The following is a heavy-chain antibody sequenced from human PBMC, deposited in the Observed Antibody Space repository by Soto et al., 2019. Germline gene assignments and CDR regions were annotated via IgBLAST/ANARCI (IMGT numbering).Heavy chain of an antibody. CDR2: ISYDGSNK. V-gene: IGHV3-30-3*01. Sequence: GGSLRLSCAASGFPFSSYAMHWVRQAPGKGLEWVAVISYDGSNKYYADSVKGRFTISRDNSKNTLYLQMNSLRAEDTAVYYCARELTGPYYYDSSGYPTYHDAFDIWGQGTMVTVSS. D-gene: IGHD3-22*01. J-gene: IGHJ3*02. CDR1: GFPFSSYA. CDR3: ARELTGPYYYDSSGYPTYHDAFDI.